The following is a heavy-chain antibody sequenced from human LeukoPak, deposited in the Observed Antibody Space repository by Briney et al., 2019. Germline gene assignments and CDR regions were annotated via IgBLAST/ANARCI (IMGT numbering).Heavy chain of an antibody. CDR2: INPNSGGI. D-gene: IGHD6-19*01. Sequence: GASVKVSCKASGYTFTGYYMHWVRQAPGQGREWMGWINPNSGGINYAQKFQGRVTMTRDTSISTAYMELSRLRSDDTAVYYCARDDSSGWYADYWGQGTLVTVSS. CDR1: GYTFTGYY. V-gene: IGHV1-2*02. J-gene: IGHJ4*02. CDR3: ARDDSSGWYADY.